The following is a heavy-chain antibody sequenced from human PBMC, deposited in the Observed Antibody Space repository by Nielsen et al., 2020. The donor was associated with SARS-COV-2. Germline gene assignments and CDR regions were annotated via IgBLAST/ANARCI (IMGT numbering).Heavy chain of an antibody. CDR1: GFTFDDYA. J-gene: IGHJ4*02. Sequence: GGSLRLSCAASGFTFDDYAMHWVRQAPGKGLEWVSGISWNSGSIGYADSVKGRFTISRDNAKNSLYLQMSSLRAEDTAVYYCAKADTSGYDFFDYWGQGTLVTVSS. CDR2: ISWNSGSI. D-gene: IGHD3-22*01. CDR3: AKADTSGYDFFDY. V-gene: IGHV3-9*01.